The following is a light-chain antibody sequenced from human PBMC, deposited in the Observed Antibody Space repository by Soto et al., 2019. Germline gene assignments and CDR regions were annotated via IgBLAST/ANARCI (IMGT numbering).Light chain of an antibody. CDR3: QSYDSSLSAVV. V-gene: IGLV1-40*01. CDR2: GNT. Sequence: QAVVTQPPSVSGAPGQRVTISCTGSSSNIGAGYDVHWYQQFPGTVPKLLIFGNTNRPSGVPDRFSGSKSGTSASLAFTGLQAEDEADYYCQSYDSSLSAVVFGGGTKLTVL. CDR1: SSNIGAGYD. J-gene: IGLJ3*02.